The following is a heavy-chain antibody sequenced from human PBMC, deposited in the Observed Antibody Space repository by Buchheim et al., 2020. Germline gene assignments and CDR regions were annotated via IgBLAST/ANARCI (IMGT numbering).Heavy chain of an antibody. CDR2: IHYSGTT. CDR1: GGSINNISHY. Sequence: QLQLQESGPGLVKPSQTLSLTCTVSGGSINNISHYWGWIRQPPGKGLEWIASIHYSGTTYYKPSLKSRVTISVDTSKNQFSLRLTSVTAADTAVYFCARETSSTWYVVAFDYWGQGT. V-gene: IGHV4-39*01. CDR3: ARETSSTWYVVAFDY. J-gene: IGHJ4*01. D-gene: IGHD6-13*01.